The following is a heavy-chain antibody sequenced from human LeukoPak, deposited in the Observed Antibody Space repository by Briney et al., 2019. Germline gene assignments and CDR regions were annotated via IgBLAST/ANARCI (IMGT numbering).Heavy chain of an antibody. CDR1: GYTFTGYY. D-gene: IGHD2-15*01. Sequence: ASVKVSCKASGYTFTGYYMHWVRQAPGQGLEWVGRINPNSGGTNYAQKFQGRVTMTRDTSISTAYMELSRLRSDDTAVYYCARVVAAAPGGYYYYYMDVWGKGTTVTVSS. CDR3: ARVVAAAPGGYYYYYMDV. V-gene: IGHV1-2*06. J-gene: IGHJ6*03. CDR2: INPNSGGT.